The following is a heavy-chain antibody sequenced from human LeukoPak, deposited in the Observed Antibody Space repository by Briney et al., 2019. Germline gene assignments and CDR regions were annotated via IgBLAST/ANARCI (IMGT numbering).Heavy chain of an antibody. CDR1: GGSISSYY. V-gene: IGHV4-59*01. CDR2: ILYSGST. J-gene: IGHJ5*01. D-gene: IGHD2-21*02. CDR3: ARLLAYCGGDCYPRWFDS. Sequence: SETLSLTCTVSGGSISSYYWSWLRQPPGKGLEWIGYILYSGSTNQNPTLKSRVTISMDTSKNQFSLNLSSVTAADTAVYYCARLLAYCGGDCYPRWFDSWGQGTLVTVSS.